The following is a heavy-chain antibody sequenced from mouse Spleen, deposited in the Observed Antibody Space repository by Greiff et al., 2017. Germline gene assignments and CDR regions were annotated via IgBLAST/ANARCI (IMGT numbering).Heavy chain of an antibody. J-gene: IGHJ1*01. CDR1: GYAFSSSW. Sequence: QVQLKESGPELVKPGASVKISCKASGYAFSSSWMNWVKQRPGKGLEWIGRIYPGDGDTNYNGKFKGKATLTADKSSSTAYMQLSSLTSEDSAVYFCARESLTTATPYWYFDVWGAGTTVTVSS. CDR3: ARESLTTATPYWYFDV. CDR2: IYPGDGDT. D-gene: IGHD1-2*01. V-gene: IGHV1-82*01.